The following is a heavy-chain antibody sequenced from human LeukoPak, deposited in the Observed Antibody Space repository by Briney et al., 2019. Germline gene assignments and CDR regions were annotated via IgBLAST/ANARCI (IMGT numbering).Heavy chain of an antibody. CDR2: IKQDGSAK. V-gene: IGHV3-7*03. D-gene: IGHD5-24*01. Sequence: GGSLRLSCAASGFTFSSYWMTWVRQAPGKGLEWVANIKQDGSAKSYVDSVKGRFTISRDNSKNTLYLQMNSLRAEDTAVYYCAREGEKGDGYNHGFDYWGQGTLVTVSS. J-gene: IGHJ4*02. CDR3: AREGEKGDGYNHGFDY. CDR1: GFTFSSYW.